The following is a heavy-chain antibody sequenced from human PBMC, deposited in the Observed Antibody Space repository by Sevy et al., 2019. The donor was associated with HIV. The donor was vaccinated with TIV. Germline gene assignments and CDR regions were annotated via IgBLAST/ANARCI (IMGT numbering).Heavy chain of an antibody. Sequence: SETLSLTCAVYGGSFTEYYWTWIRQPPGKGLEWIGEITHSGRTNSNPSLKSRVTISVDSSKNQFSLTLTWVTTADTAVYYCARGYYFNSESDMLHRRIKWLDPWGQGTLVTVST. CDR1: GGSFTEYY. CDR3: ARGYYFNSESDMLHRRIKWLDP. D-gene: IGHD3-10*01. CDR2: ITHSGRT. V-gene: IGHV4-34*01. J-gene: IGHJ5*02.